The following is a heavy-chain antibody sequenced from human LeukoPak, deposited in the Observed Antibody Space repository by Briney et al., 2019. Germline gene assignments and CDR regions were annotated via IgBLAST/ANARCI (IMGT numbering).Heavy chain of an antibody. CDR1: GFTFSSYA. Sequence: GGSLRLSCAASGFTFSSYAMSWVRQAPGKGLEWVSAISGSGGSTYYADSVKGRFTISRDNSKNSLYLQMNSLRAEDTAVYYCARGTHYVWGSYRPAYFDYWGQGTLVTVSS. D-gene: IGHD3-16*02. CDR3: ARGTHYVWGSYRPAYFDY. CDR2: ISGSGGST. J-gene: IGHJ4*02. V-gene: IGHV3-23*01.